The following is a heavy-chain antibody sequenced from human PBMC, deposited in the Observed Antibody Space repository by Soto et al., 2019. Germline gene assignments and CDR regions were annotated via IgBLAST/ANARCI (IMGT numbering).Heavy chain of an antibody. Sequence: RSLTCTVSGGSISSYYWSWIRQPPGKGLEWIGYIYYSGSTNYNPSLKSRVTISVDTSKNQFSLKLSSVTAADTAVYYCARDIAAAGTVYYYGMDVWGQGTTVTVSS. D-gene: IGHD6-13*01. J-gene: IGHJ6*02. CDR3: ARDIAAAGTVYYYGMDV. CDR1: GGSISSYY. CDR2: IYYSGST. V-gene: IGHV4-59*01.